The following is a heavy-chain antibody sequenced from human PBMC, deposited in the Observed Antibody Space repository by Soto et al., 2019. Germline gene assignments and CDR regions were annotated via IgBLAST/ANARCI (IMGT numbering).Heavy chain of an antibody. V-gene: IGHV3-23*01. J-gene: IGHJ6*02. Sequence: GGSLRLSCAASGFTFSSYAMSWVRQAPGKGLEWVSAISGSGGSTYYADSVKGRFTISRDNSKNTLYLQMNSLRAEDTAVYYCAKDYYGSGYYYGMDVWGQGTTVTVSS. CDR1: GFTFSSYA. CDR3: AKDYYGSGYYYGMDV. D-gene: IGHD3-10*01. CDR2: ISGSGGST.